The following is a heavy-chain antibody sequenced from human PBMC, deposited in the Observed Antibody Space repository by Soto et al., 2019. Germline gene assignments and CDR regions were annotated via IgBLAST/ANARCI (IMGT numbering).Heavy chain of an antibody. Sequence: EVQLVESGGGLVKPGGSLRLSCAATGFTFSSYSMNWVRQAPGKGLEWVSSISSSSSYIYYADSVKGRFTISRDNAKNSLYLQMNSLRAEDTAVYYCARDGTGYAPYYYYYGMDVWGQGTTVTVSS. CDR1: GFTFSSYS. D-gene: IGHD3-9*01. CDR2: ISSSSSYI. J-gene: IGHJ6*02. V-gene: IGHV3-21*01. CDR3: ARDGTGYAPYYYYYGMDV.